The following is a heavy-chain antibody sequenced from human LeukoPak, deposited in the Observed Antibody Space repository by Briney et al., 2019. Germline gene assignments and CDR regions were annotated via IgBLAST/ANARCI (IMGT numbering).Heavy chain of an antibody. D-gene: IGHD6-19*01. CDR2: ITSRSGYI. V-gene: IGHV3-21*01. Sequence: KPGGSLRLSCAASGFTFSNYSMNWVRQAPGKGLEWVSSITSRSGYIYYADSVKGRFTVSRDNAKNSLYLQINSLRADETAVYYCVRGPSGWAKGDLLDYWGQGTLVTVSS. CDR3: VRGPSGWAKGDLLDY. CDR1: GFTFSNYS. J-gene: IGHJ4*02.